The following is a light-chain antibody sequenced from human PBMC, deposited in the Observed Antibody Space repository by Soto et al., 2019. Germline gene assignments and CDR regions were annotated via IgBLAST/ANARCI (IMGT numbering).Light chain of an antibody. CDR1: HSVNSY. V-gene: IGKV3-11*01. CDR2: DAS. CDR3: QQRSEWPPLT. Sequence: EIVLTQSPATLSLSSGERATLSCRASHSVNSYLAWYQQKPGQAPRLLIYDASKRATDVPARFSGSGSGTDFTLTISSLEPEDFAVYYCQQRSEWPPLTFGGGTKVEIK. J-gene: IGKJ4*01.